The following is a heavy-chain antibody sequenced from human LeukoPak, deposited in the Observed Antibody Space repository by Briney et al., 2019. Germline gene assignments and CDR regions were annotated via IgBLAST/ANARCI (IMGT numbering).Heavy chain of an antibody. D-gene: IGHD3-10*01. J-gene: IGHJ4*02. Sequence: GGALRLSCAASKFTFVNYAMSWVRQAPGKGVEWVSTISGSGDATYYADSGKGRFTISRDNSKSKLYLQMNSLRAEDTALYYCARAYYYDSGSYYGHFDYWGRGTLVTVSS. V-gene: IGHV3-23*01. CDR1: KFTFVNYA. CDR3: ARAYYYDSGSYYGHFDY. CDR2: ISGSGDAT.